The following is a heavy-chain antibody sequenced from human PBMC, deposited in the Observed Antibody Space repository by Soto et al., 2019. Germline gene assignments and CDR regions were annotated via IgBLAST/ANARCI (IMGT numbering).Heavy chain of an antibody. Sequence: GGSLRLSCSASGFTFSSYAMHWVRQAPGKGLEYVSAISSNGGSTYYADSVKGRFTISRDNSKNTLYLQMSSLRAEDTVGYYCVKRGYCSSTSCYRSGAFDIWGQGTMVTVSS. D-gene: IGHD2-2*03. J-gene: IGHJ3*02. CDR2: ISSNGGST. CDR1: GFTFSSYA. CDR3: VKRGYCSSTSCYRSGAFDI. V-gene: IGHV3-64D*08.